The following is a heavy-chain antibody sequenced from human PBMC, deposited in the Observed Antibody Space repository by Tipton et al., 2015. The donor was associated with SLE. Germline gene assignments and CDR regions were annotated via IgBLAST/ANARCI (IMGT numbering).Heavy chain of an antibody. CDR1: DYFINSRHW. CDR3: ARGMVTWRGAIVGVDV. J-gene: IGHJ6*02. CDR2: MSHSGET. Sequence: LRLSCAVSDYFINSRHWWGWVRQPPGKGLEWIGYMSHSGETYYNPSLESRVTMSVDTSKNQLSLSLTSVTAADTAMYYCARGMVTWRGAIVGVDVWGQGTTVTVSS. D-gene: IGHD2-21*02. V-gene: IGHV4-28*03.